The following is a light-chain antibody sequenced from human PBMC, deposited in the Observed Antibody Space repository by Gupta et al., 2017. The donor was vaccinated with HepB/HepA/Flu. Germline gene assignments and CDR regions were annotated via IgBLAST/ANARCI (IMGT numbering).Light chain of an antibody. J-gene: IGKJ1*01. V-gene: IGKV3-15*01. CDR3: QQENNDLRT. CDR2: GAS. Sequence: EIVMTQSPVTLSVSPGERATLSCKASQSVGSNLAWYQQKPGQAPRLLIYGASTRVSSIPATFSGNRSGTEFTLTIISLQPEDIAAYCCQQENNDLRTFGQGTRLEIK. CDR1: QSVGSN.